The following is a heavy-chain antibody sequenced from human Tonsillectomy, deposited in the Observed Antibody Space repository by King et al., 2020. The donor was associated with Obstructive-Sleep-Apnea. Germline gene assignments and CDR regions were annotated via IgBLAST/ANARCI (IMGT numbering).Heavy chain of an antibody. Sequence: VQLQESGPGLVKPSQTLSLTCTVSGGSISSGAYYWSWLLQHPGKGLEWIGYIDYSGSTYYNPSLKSRVTISVDTSKNQFSLKLTSVTAADTAVYYCARDNGSGSYFPFDHWGQGTLVTVSS. V-gene: IGHV4-31*03. CDR3: ARDNGSGSYFPFDH. CDR2: IDYSGST. CDR1: GGSISSGAYY. D-gene: IGHD3-10*01. J-gene: IGHJ4*02.